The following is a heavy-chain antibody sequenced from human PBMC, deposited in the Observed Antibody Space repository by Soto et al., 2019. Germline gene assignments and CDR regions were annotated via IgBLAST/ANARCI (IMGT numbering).Heavy chain of an antibody. D-gene: IGHD2-2*01. Sequence: QVQLVESGGGVVQPGRSLRLSCAASGFTFSSYGMHWVRQAPGKGLEWVAVIWYDGSNKYHADSVKGRFTISRDNSKNTRYVQMNSLRAEDTAVYYCARGYQAGSYDAFDIWGQGTMVTVSS. J-gene: IGHJ3*02. CDR1: GFTFSSYG. CDR3: ARGYQAGSYDAFDI. V-gene: IGHV3-33*01. CDR2: IWYDGSNK.